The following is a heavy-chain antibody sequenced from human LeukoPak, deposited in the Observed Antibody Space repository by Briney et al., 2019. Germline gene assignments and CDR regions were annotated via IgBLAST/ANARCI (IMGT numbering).Heavy chain of an antibody. CDR2: ISSSSSYT. Sequence: PGGSLRLSCAASGFIFSDYYMSWIHQAPGKGLEWISYISSSSSYTNYVDSVKGRFTISRDNAKNSLYLQMNSLRAEDTAVYYCARAVSVSSYYFDCWGQGTLVTVSS. CDR3: ARAVSVSSYYFDC. V-gene: IGHV3-11*05. D-gene: IGHD5/OR15-5a*01. CDR1: GFIFSDYY. J-gene: IGHJ4*02.